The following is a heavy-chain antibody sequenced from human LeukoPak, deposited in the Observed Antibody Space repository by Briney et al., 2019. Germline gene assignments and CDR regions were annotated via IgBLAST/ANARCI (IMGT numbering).Heavy chain of an antibody. D-gene: IGHD6-19*01. CDR3: ARGPGYSSGWYGWYFDH. CDR2: IYYSGST. Sequence: SETLSLTCTVSGGSISSYYWSWIRQPPGKGLEWIAYIYYSGSTNYNPSLKSRVTISVDTSKNQFSLKLTSVTAADTAVYYCARGPGYSSGWYGWYFDHWGQGTLGTVSS. J-gene: IGHJ4*02. V-gene: IGHV4-59*01. CDR1: GGSISSYY.